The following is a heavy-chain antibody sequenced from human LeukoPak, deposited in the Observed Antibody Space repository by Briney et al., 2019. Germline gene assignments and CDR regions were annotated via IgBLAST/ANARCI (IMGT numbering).Heavy chain of an antibody. CDR1: GGSFSGYY. CDR3: ARGQRRITMVRGRQNWFDP. Sequence: SETLSLTCAVYGGSFSGYYWSWIRQPPGKGLEWIGEINHSGSTNYNPSLKSRVTISVDTSKNQFSLKLSSVTAADTAVYYCARGQRRITMVRGRQNWFDPWGQGTLVTVSS. CDR2: INHSGST. D-gene: IGHD3-10*01. V-gene: IGHV4-34*01. J-gene: IGHJ5*02.